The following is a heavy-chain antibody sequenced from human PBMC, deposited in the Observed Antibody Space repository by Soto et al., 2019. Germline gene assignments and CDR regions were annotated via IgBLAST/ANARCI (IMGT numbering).Heavy chain of an antibody. CDR1: GGSISSGDYY. Sequence: QVQLQESGPGLVKPSQTLSLTCTVSGGSISSGDYYWSWIRQPPGKGLEWIGYIYYSGSTYYNPSLKSRVTLSVDTSKNQFSLKLSSVTAADTAVYYCARTPVDYIVLTPGGMDVWGQGTTVTVSS. J-gene: IGHJ6*02. D-gene: IGHD2-8*01. V-gene: IGHV4-30-4*01. CDR2: IYYSGST. CDR3: ARTPVDYIVLTPGGMDV.